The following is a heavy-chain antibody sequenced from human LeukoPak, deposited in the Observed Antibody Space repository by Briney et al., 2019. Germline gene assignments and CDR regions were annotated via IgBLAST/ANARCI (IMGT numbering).Heavy chain of an antibody. V-gene: IGHV3-23*01. D-gene: IGHD3-22*01. J-gene: IGHJ4*02. CDR1: GFTFSSYA. CDR3: AKDRAYYSDSSGYYLVRAYDY. CDR2: ISGSGGST. Sequence: GGSLRLSCAASGFTFSSYAMSWVRQAPGKGLEWVSGISGSGGSTFYADSVKGRFTISRDNSKNTLYLQMNSLRAEDTAVYYCAKDRAYYSDSSGYYLVRAYDYWGQGTLVTVSS.